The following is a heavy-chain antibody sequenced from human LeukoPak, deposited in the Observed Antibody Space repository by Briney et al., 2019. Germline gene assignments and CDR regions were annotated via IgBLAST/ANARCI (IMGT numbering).Heavy chain of an antibody. V-gene: IGHV4-39*01. CDR1: GGFISSSSYY. D-gene: IGHD3-22*01. CDR2: IYYRGST. Sequence: SETLSLTCTVSGGFISSSSYYWGWIRQPPGKGLEWIGSIYYRGSTYYNPSHKSRVTISVDTSKNQFSLKLSSVTAADTAVYYCARQGSLVVIVQPWYFDLWGRGTLVTVSS. CDR3: ARQGSLVVIVQPWYFDL. J-gene: IGHJ2*01.